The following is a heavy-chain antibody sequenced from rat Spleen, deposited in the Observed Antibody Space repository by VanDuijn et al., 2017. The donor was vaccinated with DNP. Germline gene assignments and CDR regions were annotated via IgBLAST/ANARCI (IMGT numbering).Heavy chain of an antibody. V-gene: IGHV5-31*01. Sequence: EVQLVESGGDLVQPGRSLNLSCVASGFTFKNYWMTWIRQVPGKGLEWVASITSSDANPYYPDSVKGRFTISRDNAQDTLYLQMNSLRSEETATYYCSRQYYSPRVYLDYWGQGVMVTVSS. J-gene: IGHJ2*01. CDR3: SRQYYSPRVYLDY. CDR1: GFTFKNYW. CDR2: ITSSDANP. D-gene: IGHD1-1*01.